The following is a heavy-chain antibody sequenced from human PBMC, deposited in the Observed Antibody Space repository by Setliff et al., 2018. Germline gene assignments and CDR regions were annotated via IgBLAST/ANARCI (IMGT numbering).Heavy chain of an antibody. D-gene: IGHD3-10*01. J-gene: IGHJ4*02. CDR3: ARGSGNYYGSGNYYHFDY. CDR1: GFTFDDYA. CDR2: ISWNSGSI. V-gene: IGHV3-9*01. Sequence: GGSLRLSCAASGFTFDDYAMHWVRQAPGKGLEWVSGISWNSGSIGYADSVKGRFTISRDNAKNSLYLQMNSLRAEDTALYYCARGSGNYYGSGNYYHFDYWGQGTQVTVSS.